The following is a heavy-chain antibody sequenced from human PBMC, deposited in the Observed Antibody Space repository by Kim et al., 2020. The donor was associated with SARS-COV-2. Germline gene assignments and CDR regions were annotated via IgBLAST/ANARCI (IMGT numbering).Heavy chain of an antibody. J-gene: IGHJ6*02. V-gene: IGHV3-30-3*01. CDR2: ISNDGSNK. CDR1: GFTFSDYA. Sequence: GGSLRLSCAASGFTFSDYAMHWVRQAPGKGLGWVALISNDGSNKYYADSVKGRFTISRDNSKKTLFVQMDSLRVEDAAVYYCARALVRVLDPLGVYGMDVWGQGTTVTVSS. CDR3: ARALVRVLDPLGVYGMDV. D-gene: IGHD3-3*01.